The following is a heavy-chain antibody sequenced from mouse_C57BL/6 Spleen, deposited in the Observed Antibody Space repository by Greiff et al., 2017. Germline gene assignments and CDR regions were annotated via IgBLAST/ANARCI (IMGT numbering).Heavy chain of an antibody. V-gene: IGHV1-39*01. J-gene: IGHJ2*01. Sequence: VHVKQSGPELVKPGASVKISCKASGYSFTDYNMNWVKQSNGKSLEWIGVINPNYGTTSYNQKFKGKATLTVDQSSSTAYMQLNSLTSEDSAVYYCARGSTAVVACDYWGQGTTLTVSS. CDR3: ARGSTAVVACDY. CDR1: GYSFTDYN. D-gene: IGHD1-1*01. CDR2: INPNYGTT.